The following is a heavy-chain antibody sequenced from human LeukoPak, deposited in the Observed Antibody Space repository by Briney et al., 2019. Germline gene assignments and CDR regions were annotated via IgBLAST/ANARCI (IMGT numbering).Heavy chain of an antibody. V-gene: IGHV3-53*01. J-gene: IGHJ4*02. CDR2: MYSGGST. CDR1: GFTVSSNY. D-gene: IGHD6-19*01. CDR3: ARGAVAVAVPFDY. Sequence: GGSLRLSCAASGFTVSSNYMSWVRQAPGKGLEWVSVMYSGGSTYYADSVKGRFTISRDNSKNTLYLQMNSLRAEDTAVYYCARGAVAVAVPFDYWGQGTLVTVSS.